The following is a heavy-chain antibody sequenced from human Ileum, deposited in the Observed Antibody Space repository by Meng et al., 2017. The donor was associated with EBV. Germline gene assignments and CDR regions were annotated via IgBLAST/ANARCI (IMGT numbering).Heavy chain of an antibody. V-gene: IGHV1-69*06. CDR1: EGTFSRYS. CDR2: IIPPFDTA. Sequence: QVQLVQSGAEVKKTGSSVKVSCKASEGTFSRYSISWVRQAPGQGLEWMGGIIPPFDTANYAQKFQGRVTITADKSMGTAYMELSSLRSEDTAIYYCARGGDSSGWYWYFDYWGQGTLVTVSS. D-gene: IGHD6-19*01. J-gene: IGHJ4*02. CDR3: ARGGDSSGWYWYFDY.